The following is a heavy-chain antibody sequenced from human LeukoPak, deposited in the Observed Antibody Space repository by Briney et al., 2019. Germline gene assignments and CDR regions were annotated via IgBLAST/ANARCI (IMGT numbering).Heavy chain of an antibody. CDR1: GFTFSSYW. J-gene: IGHJ4*02. CDR3: AKDGGIYGSGSYYPDY. CDR2: INTDGSST. V-gene: IGHV3-74*01. Sequence: PGGSLRLSCAASGFTFSSYWMHWVRQAPGKGLVWVSRINTDGSSTYYADSVKGRFTISRDNSKNTLYLQMNSLRAEDTAAYYCAKDGGIYGSGSYYPDYWGQGTLVTVSS. D-gene: IGHD3-10*01.